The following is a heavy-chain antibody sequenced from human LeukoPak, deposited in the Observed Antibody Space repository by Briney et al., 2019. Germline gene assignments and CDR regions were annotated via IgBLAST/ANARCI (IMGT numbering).Heavy chain of an antibody. CDR2: ISSSGSTI. J-gene: IGHJ6*02. Sequence: GGSLRLSCAASGFTFSDYYMSWLRQAPGKGLEWVSYISSSGSTIYYADSVKGRFTISRDNAKNSLYLQMNSLRAEDTAVYYCAREVPPITIFGVGYYGMDVWGQGTTVTVSS. CDR3: AREVPPITIFGVGYYGMDV. CDR1: GFTFSDYY. V-gene: IGHV3-11*01. D-gene: IGHD3-3*01.